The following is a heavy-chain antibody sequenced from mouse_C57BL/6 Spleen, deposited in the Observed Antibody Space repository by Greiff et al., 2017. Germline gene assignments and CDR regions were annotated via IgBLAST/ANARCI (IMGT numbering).Heavy chain of an antibody. CDR1: GFNIKDYY. Sequence: VQLQQSGAELVKPGASVKLSCTASGFNIKDYYMHWVKQRTEQGLEWIGRIDPEDGETKYAPKFQGKATLTADTSSNTAYLQRSSLTSEDTAVYYCARSGGSSYFDYWGQGTTLTVSS. V-gene: IGHV14-2*01. CDR2: IDPEDGET. CDR3: ARSGGSSYFDY. J-gene: IGHJ2*01. D-gene: IGHD1-1*01.